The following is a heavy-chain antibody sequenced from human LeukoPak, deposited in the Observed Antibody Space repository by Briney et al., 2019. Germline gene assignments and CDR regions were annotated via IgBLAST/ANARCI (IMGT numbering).Heavy chain of an antibody. CDR3: ASPRFRSGWTFDS. Sequence: GASVKVSCKASGGTFSSYAVSWVRQAPGQGPEWMGGIIPIFGAANYAQKFQGRVTITTDESTSPAYMELGSLRSEDTAMYYCASPRFRSGWTFDSWGQGTLVTVSS. V-gene: IGHV1-69*05. CDR2: IIPIFGAA. D-gene: IGHD6-19*01. J-gene: IGHJ4*02. CDR1: GGTFSSYA.